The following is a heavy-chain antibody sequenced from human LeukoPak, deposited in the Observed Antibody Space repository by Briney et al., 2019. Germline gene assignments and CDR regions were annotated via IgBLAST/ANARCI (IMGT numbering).Heavy chain of an antibody. Sequence: ASETLSLTCTASGGSISSYYWSWIRQPAGKGLEWIGRIYTSGSTNYNPSLKSRVTMSVDTSKNQFSLKLSSVTAADTAVYYCARDYKQQRYYYYYYMDVWGKGTTVTVSS. CDR2: IYTSGST. CDR1: GGSISSYY. J-gene: IGHJ6*03. D-gene: IGHD6-13*01. CDR3: ARDYKQQRYYYYYYMDV. V-gene: IGHV4-4*07.